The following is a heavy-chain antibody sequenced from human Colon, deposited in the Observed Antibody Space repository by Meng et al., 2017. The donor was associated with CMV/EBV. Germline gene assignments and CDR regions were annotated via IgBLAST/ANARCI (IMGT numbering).Heavy chain of an antibody. CDR1: GASFRSANW. D-gene: IGHD2-15*01. CDR2: VYDSGST. Sequence: LTCVVSGASFRSANWWAWVRQAPGKGLEWIGQVYDSGSTNYTPSLKSRVTMSVDKSKNQFSLNLTFVTAADTAVYYCARVNRVRMDQWGQGALVTVSS. CDR3: ARVNRVRMDQ. J-gene: IGHJ4*02. V-gene: IGHV4-4*02.